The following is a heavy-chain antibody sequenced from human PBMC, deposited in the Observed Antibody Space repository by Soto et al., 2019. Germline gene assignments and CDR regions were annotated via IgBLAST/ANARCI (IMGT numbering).Heavy chain of an antibody. CDR2: IIPIFGTA. D-gene: IGHD2-2*01. J-gene: IGHJ6*02. Sequence: GASVKVSCKASGGTFSSYAISWVRQAPGQGLEWMGGIIPIFGTANYAQKFQGRVTITTDTSTSTAYMELSSLRSDDTAVYYCARADCSSTSCYARYYYYYYGMDVWGQGTTVTVSS. CDR3: ARADCSSTSCYARYYYYYYGMDV. V-gene: IGHV1-69*05. CDR1: GGTFSSYA.